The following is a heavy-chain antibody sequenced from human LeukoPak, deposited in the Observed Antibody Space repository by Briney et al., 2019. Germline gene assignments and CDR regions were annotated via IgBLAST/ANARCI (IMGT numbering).Heavy chain of an antibody. CDR1: GASISGSGYY. D-gene: IGHD1-26*01. Sequence: SETLSLTCAVSGASISGSGYYWGWIRQPPGKGLEWIGNIYSSGSTYYNASLQSRVTISIDTSKNQFSLKLSSVTAADTAVYYCARVGGSYYSIDYWGQGTLVTVSS. V-gene: IGHV4-39*07. J-gene: IGHJ4*02. CDR2: IYSSGST. CDR3: ARVGGSYYSIDY.